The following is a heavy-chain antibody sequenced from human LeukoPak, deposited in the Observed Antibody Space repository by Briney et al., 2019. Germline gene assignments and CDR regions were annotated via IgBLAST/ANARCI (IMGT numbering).Heavy chain of an antibody. J-gene: IGHJ6*02. D-gene: IGHD3-10*01. CDR1: GGSFSDYY. CDR2: INHSGAT. CDR3: ARRVRGVIISFYYYNGMDV. V-gene: IGHV4-34*01. Sequence: KPSETLSLTCAVYGGSFSDYYWTWIRQSPGKGLEWVGEINHSGATDYNPSLKSRVTISVDTSKNQFSLKVSSVTAADTAVYYCARRVRGVIISFYYYNGMDVWGQGTTVTVSS.